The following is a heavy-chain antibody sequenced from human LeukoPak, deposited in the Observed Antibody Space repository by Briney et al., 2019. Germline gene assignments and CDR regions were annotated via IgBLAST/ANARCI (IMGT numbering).Heavy chain of an antibody. CDR1: GFTFSNYG. V-gene: IGHV3-30*18. Sequence: GGSLRLSCAASGFTFSNYGMHWVRQAPGKGLEWVAGITYDGMNKFYADSVQGRSTISRDNSKNTLYLQMNSLRVEDTAVYYCAKDAYSGYDYPNYWGQGTLVTASS. D-gene: IGHD5-12*01. CDR2: ITYDGMNK. J-gene: IGHJ4*02. CDR3: AKDAYSGYDYPNY.